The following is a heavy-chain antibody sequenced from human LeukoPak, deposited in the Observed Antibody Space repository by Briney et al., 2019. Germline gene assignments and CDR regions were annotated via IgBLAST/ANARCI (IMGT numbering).Heavy chain of an antibody. Sequence: GGSLRLSCAASGFTFSSYAMSWVRQAPGKGLEWVSAISGSGGSTYYADSVKGRFTISRDNSKNTLYLQMNSLRAEDTAVYYCAKCPSRIEVAGTLWFDPWGQGTLVTVSS. J-gene: IGHJ5*02. CDR1: GFTFSSYA. V-gene: IGHV3-23*01. CDR3: AKCPSRIEVAGTLWFDP. CDR2: ISGSGGST. D-gene: IGHD6-19*01.